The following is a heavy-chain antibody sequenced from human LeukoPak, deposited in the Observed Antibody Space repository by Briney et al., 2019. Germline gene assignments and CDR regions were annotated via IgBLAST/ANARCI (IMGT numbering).Heavy chain of an antibody. CDR2: INSDGSST. J-gene: IGHJ4*02. V-gene: IGHV3-74*01. CDR3: AREYSGDYGLDY. D-gene: IGHD4-17*01. Sequence: GGPLRLSCAASGFTFSSYWMHWVRQAPGKGLVWVSRINSDGSSTNYADSVKFTISRDNAKNTLYLQMSSLRVEDTAVYYCAREYSGDYGLDYWGQGTLVTVSS. CDR1: GFTFSSYW.